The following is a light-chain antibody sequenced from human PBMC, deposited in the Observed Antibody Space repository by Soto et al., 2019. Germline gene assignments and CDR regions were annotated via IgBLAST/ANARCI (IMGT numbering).Light chain of an antibody. J-gene: IGKJ4*01. Sequence: EIVLTQSPGTLSLSPGERATLSCRASQSVSSSYLAWYQQKPGQAPRLLIYGASSRATGIPDRFSGSGSGTDFTLNISRLEPEDFAVYYCQQYGSSPLTFGGGNKVDIK. CDR1: QSVSSSY. V-gene: IGKV3-20*01. CDR3: QQYGSSPLT. CDR2: GAS.